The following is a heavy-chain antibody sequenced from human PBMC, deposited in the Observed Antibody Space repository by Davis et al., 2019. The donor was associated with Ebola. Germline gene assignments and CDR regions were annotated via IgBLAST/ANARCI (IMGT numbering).Heavy chain of an antibody. D-gene: IGHD2-15*01. Sequence: GESLKISCAASGFTFSSYGMHWVRQAPGKGLEWVAVIWYDGSNKYYADSVKGRFTISRDNSKNTLYLQMNSLRAEDTAVYYCARERYGRGGFDIWGQGTMVTVSS. V-gene: IGHV3-33*01. CDR2: IWYDGSNK. CDR3: ARERYGRGGFDI. J-gene: IGHJ3*02. CDR1: GFTFSSYG.